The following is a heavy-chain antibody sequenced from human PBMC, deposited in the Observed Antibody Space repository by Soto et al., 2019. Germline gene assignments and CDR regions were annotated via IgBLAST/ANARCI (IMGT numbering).Heavy chain of an antibody. CDR1: GFTFSSYG. Sequence: GGSLRLSCAACGFTFSSYGMHWVRQAPGKGLDWVAVIWYDGSNKYYADSVKGRFTISRDNSKNTLYLQMNSLRAEDTAVYYCARDKVVVTAIKYYYYGMDVWGQGTTVTVSS. J-gene: IGHJ6*02. V-gene: IGHV3-33*01. CDR2: IWYDGSNK. CDR3: ARDKVVVTAIKYYYYGMDV. D-gene: IGHD2-21*02.